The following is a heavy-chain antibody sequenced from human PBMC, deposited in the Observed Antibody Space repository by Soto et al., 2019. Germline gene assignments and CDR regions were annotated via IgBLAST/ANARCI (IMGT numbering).Heavy chain of an antibody. J-gene: IGHJ4*02. Sequence: EVQLVDSGGGLVQPGGSLRLSCAASEFTLSDHYMDWVRQAPGKGLEWVGRTRNKANVYTTEYAASVKGRFTISRDDSKNSLYLQMNSLKTEDTAVYYCTREGSSGSYWQYWGQGTLVTVSS. V-gene: IGHV3-72*01. CDR3: TREGSSGSYWQY. CDR1: EFTLSDHY. CDR2: TRNKANVYTT. D-gene: IGHD1-26*01.